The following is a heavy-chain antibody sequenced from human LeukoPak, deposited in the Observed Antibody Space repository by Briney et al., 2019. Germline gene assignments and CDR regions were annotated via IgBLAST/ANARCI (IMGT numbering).Heavy chain of an antibody. CDR1: GGSFSGYY. V-gene: IGHV4-34*01. CDR2: INHSGGT. CDR3: ARGLRSGIDP. Sequence: SETLSLTCAVYGGSFSGYYWSWIRQPPGKGLEWIGEINHSGGTNYNPSLKSRVTISVDTSKNQFSLKLSSVTAADTAVYYCARGLRSGIDPWGQGTLVTVSS. J-gene: IGHJ5*02.